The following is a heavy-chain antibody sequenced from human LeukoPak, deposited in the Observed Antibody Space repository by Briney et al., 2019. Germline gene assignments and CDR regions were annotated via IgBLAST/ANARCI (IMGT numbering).Heavy chain of an antibody. CDR1: GFTFSSYA. CDR2: ISGRGGST. V-gene: IGHV3-23*01. Sequence: QPGGSLRLSCAASGFTFSSYAMSWVRQAPGKGLEWVSAISGRGGSTYYADSVKGRFTISRDNSKNTLYLQMNSLRAEDTAVYYCAKIPGYSSVYYFDYWGQGTLVTVSS. CDR3: AKIPGYSSVYYFDY. D-gene: IGHD6-19*01. J-gene: IGHJ4*02.